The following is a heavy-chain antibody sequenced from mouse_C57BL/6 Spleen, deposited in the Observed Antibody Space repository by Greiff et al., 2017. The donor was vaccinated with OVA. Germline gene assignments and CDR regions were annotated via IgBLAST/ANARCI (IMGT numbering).Heavy chain of an antibody. CDR2: IDPETGGT. J-gene: IGHJ4*01. V-gene: IGHV1-15*01. D-gene: IGHD2-1*01. Sequence: VQRVESGAELVRPGASVTLSCKASGYTFTDYEMHWVKQTPVHGLEWIGAIDPETGGTAYNQKFKGKAILTADKSSSTAYMELRSLTSEDSAVYYCTRSTYYAMDYWGQGTSVTVSS. CDR3: TRSTYYAMDY. CDR1: GYTFTDYE.